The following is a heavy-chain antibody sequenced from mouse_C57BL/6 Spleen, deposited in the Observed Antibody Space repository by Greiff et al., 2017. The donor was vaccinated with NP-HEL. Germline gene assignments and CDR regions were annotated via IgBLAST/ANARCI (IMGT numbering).Heavy chain of an antibody. CDR3: ARVYGNYPYYFDY. D-gene: IGHD2-1*01. CDR1: GFTFSDYG. Sequence: EVKLMESGGGLVKPGGSLKLSCAASGFTFSDYGMHWVRQAPEKGLEWVAYISSGSSTIYYADTVKGRFTISRDNAKNTLFLQMTSLRSEDTAMYYCARVYGNYPYYFDYWGQGTTLTVSS. V-gene: IGHV5-17*01. J-gene: IGHJ2*01. CDR2: ISSGSSTI.